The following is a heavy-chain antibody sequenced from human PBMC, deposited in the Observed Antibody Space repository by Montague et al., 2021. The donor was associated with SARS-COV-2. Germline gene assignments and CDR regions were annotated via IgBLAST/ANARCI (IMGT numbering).Heavy chain of an antibody. V-gene: IGHV4-39*01. CDR2: IYYSGST. CDR1: GGSISSSSYY. D-gene: IGHD2-2*01. CDR3: ARHRLGYCSSTSCYVG. J-gene: IGHJ4*02. Sequence: SETLSLTCTVSGGSISSSSYYWGWIRQPPGKGLEWIGSIYYSGSTYYNPSLKSRVTISVDTSKNQFSLKVSSVTAADTAVYYCARHRLGYCSSTSCYVGWGQGTLVTVSS.